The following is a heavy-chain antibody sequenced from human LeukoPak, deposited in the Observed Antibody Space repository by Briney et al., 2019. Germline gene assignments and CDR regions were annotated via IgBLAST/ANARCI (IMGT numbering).Heavy chain of an antibody. CDR2: ITGTIIST. V-gene: IGHV3-23*05. D-gene: IGHD3-3*01. CDR1: GFTFRSYA. J-gene: IGHJ4*02. Sequence: PGGSLRLSCAASGFTFRSYAMSWVRQAPGKGLEWVSAITGTIISTYYVDSERGRFTISRDNSKNTLYLQMDSLRAEDTATYYCARGITVFGTLDYWGQGTLVTVSS. CDR3: ARGITVFGTLDY.